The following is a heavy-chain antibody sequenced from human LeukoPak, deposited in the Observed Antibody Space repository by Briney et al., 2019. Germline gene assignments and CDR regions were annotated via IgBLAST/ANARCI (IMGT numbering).Heavy chain of an antibody. Sequence: PSETLSLTCTVSGGSFSSGNYYWRWIRQPPGKGLEWIGYIYYSGSTNYNPSLKSRVAISVDTSKNQFSLKLTSVTAADTAVYYCARGVGAVYWYFDLWGRGTLVTVSS. CDR1: GGSFSSGNYY. CDR2: IYYSGST. CDR3: ARGVGAVYWYFDL. D-gene: IGHD1-26*01. J-gene: IGHJ2*01. V-gene: IGHV4-61*01.